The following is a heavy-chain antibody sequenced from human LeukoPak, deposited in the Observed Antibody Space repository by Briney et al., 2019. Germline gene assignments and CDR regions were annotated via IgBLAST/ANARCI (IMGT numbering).Heavy chain of an antibody. CDR1: GGSFSGYY. Sequence: PSETLSLTCAVYGGSFSGYYWSWIRQPPGKGLEWIGEINHSGSTSYNPSLKSRVTISVDTSKNQFSLKLSSATAADTAVYYCARKNGGGYFDYWGQGTLVTVSS. D-gene: IGHD4-23*01. V-gene: IGHV4-34*01. CDR2: INHSGST. J-gene: IGHJ4*02. CDR3: ARKNGGGYFDY.